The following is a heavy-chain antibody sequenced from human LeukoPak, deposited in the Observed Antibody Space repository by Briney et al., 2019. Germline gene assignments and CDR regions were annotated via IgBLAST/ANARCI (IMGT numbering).Heavy chain of an antibody. V-gene: IGHV4-38-2*01. J-gene: IGHJ4*02. Sequence: MTSETLSLTCAVSGGSISSGYYWGWIRQSPGKGLEWIGSIYHSGSTYYNPSLKSRVTISVDTSKNQFSLNLSSVTAADTAVYYCAKSRSGAGLFDSWGQGTLVTVSS. CDR1: GGSISSGYY. CDR3: AKSRSGAGLFDS. D-gene: IGHD6-13*01. CDR2: IYHSGST.